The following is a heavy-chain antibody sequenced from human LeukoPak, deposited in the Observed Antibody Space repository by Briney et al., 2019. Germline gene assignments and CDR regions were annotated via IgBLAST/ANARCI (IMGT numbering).Heavy chain of an antibody. J-gene: IGHJ4*02. V-gene: IGHV4-39*02. CDR3: AREGRSTMVRGVMVG. D-gene: IGHD3-10*01. CDR1: GGSISSSSYY. Sequence: SETLSLTCTVSGGSISSSSYYWGWIRQPPGKGLEWIGSIYYSGSTYYNPSLKSRVTISVDTSKNQFSLKLSSVTAADTAVYYCAREGRSTMVRGVMVGWGQGTLVTVSS. CDR2: IYYSGST.